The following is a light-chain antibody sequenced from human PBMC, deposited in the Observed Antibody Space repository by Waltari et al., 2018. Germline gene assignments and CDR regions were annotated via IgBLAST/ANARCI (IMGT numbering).Light chain of an antibody. J-gene: IGLJ2*01. V-gene: IGLV2-14*03. CDR1: SRDIGGYNY. Sequence: QSALTQPASVSGSAGQSITISCTGSSRDIGGYNYVSWYQQVPGKAPKLMIYDVSNRPSGVARRFSGAKSGNAASLTTSGLQAEDEADYCCSSYIDSSTLELFGGGTSLTVL. CDR3: SSYIDSSTLEL. CDR2: DVS.